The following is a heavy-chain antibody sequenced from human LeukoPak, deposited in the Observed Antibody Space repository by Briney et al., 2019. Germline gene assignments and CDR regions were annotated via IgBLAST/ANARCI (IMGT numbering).Heavy chain of an antibody. V-gene: IGHV3-53*01. CDR2: IYSGGST. Sequence: GGSLRLSCAASGFTVSSNYMTWIRQAPGKGLEWVSVIYSGGSTYYADSVKGRFTISRDNSKNTLYLQMNSLRAEDTAVYYCARATASRFDYWGQGTLVTVSS. CDR3: ARATASRFDY. D-gene: IGHD4-17*01. J-gene: IGHJ4*02. CDR1: GFTVSSNY.